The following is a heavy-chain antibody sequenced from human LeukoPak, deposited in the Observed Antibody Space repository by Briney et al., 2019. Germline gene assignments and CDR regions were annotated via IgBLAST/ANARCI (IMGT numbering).Heavy chain of an antibody. Sequence: GGSLRLSCAASGFTFSNYWMTWVRQAPGKGLEWVANIKQDGSEKYYVDSVKGRFTISRDNAKNSLYLQMDSLRAEDTAVYYCARKNGGYAEYWGQGTLVTVSS. CDR1: GFTFSNYW. J-gene: IGHJ4*02. CDR2: IKQDGSEK. CDR3: ARKNGGYAEY. V-gene: IGHV3-7*01. D-gene: IGHD5-12*01.